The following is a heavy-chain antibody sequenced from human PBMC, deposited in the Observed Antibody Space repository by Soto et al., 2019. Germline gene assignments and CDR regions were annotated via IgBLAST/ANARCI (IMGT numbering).Heavy chain of an antibody. CDR3: ARGPVVTPFVDY. CDR2: IYYSGST. D-gene: IGHD2-21*02. CDR1: GGSVTSGNYY. J-gene: IGHJ4*02. Sequence: PSETLSLTCTVSGGSVTSGNYYWSWIRQPPGKGLEWIGHIYYSGSTNYNPSLKSRVTISVDAFKNQFSLKLSSVTAADTAIYYCARGPVVTPFVDYWGQGTLVTVSS. V-gene: IGHV4-61*01.